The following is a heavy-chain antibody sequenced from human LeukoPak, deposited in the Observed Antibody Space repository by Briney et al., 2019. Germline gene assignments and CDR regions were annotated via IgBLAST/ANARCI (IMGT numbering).Heavy chain of an antibody. CDR3: ARGGAVVVPAAPTGAFDI. CDR2: IYYSGST. D-gene: IGHD2-2*01. J-gene: IGHJ3*02. V-gene: IGHV4-59*01. Sequence: SETLSLTCTVSGGSSSSYYWSWIRQIPGEGLEWVGYIYYSGSTNYNPSPKSRVTMSVDTSKNQFSLNVTSVTAADTAVYYCARGGAVVVPAAPTGAFDIWGQGTMVTVSS. CDR1: GGSSSSYY.